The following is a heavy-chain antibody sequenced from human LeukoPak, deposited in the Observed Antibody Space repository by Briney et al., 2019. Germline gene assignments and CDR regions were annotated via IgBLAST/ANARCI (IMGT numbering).Heavy chain of an antibody. CDR3: ARDGDCSSDSCYFDY. Sequence: SETLSLTCTVSGGSISPYHWSWIRQPPGKGLEWIGYIYYSGSTNYNPSLKSRVTISVDTSKNQFSLNLSSVTAADTAVYYCARDGDCSSDSCYFDYWGQGILVTVSS. J-gene: IGHJ4*02. CDR2: IYYSGST. V-gene: IGHV4-59*12. CDR1: GGSISPYH. D-gene: IGHD2-2*01.